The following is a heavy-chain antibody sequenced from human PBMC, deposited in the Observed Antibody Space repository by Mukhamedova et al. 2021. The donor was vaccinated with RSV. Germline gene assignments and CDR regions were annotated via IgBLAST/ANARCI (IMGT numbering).Heavy chain of an antibody. D-gene: IGHD6-19*01. Sequence: GLEWIGRIYTSGNTNYNPSLKSRLTISVDTSKNQFSLKLSSVTAADTAVYYCARTNVDAGAGTTFDFWGHGTLVTVSS. CDR3: ARTNVDAGAGTTFDF. CDR2: IYTSGNT. V-gene: IGHV4-61*02. J-gene: IGHJ4*01.